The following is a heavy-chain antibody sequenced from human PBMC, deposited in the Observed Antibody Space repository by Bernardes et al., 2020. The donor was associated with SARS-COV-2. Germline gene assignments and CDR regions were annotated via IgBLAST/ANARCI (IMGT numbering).Heavy chain of an antibody. J-gene: IGHJ5*02. CDR1: GFSVSFYW. V-gene: IGHV3-74*01. CDR3: TRDTFGPSDT. D-gene: IGHD3-10*01. Sequence: GGSLRLSCAASGFSVSFYWMHWVRQAPGKRMVWVLRLTPDGTTTNYAASVKGRFTISRDNAKNTLFLHMNSLRDEDTAVYYCTRDTFGPSDTWGQGTLVTVSS. CDR2: LTPDGTTT.